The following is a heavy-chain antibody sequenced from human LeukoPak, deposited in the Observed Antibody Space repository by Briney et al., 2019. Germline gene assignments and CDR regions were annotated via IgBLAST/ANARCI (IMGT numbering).Heavy chain of an antibody. CDR1: GGSISSSSYY. V-gene: IGHV4-39*01. CDR2: IYYSGST. D-gene: IGHD6-13*01. CDR3: ARQAAAVNKAFDY. J-gene: IGHJ4*02. Sequence: SETLSLTCTVSGGSISSSSYYWGWIRQPPGKGLEGFGSIYYSGSTYYNPSLKSRVTISVDTSKNQFSLKLSSVTAADTAVYYCARQAAAVNKAFDYWGQGTLVTVSS.